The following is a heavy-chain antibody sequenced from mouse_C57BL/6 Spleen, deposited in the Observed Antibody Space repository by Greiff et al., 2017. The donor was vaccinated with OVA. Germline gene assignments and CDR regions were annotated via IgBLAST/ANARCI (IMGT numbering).Heavy chain of an antibody. CDR2: IDPETGGT. V-gene: IGHV1-15*01. Sequence: VQLVESGAELVRPGASVTLSCKASGYTFTDYEMHWVKQTPVHGLEWIGAIDPETGGTAYNQKFKGKAILTADKSSSTAYMELRSLTSEDSAVYYCTRERLSLFAYWGRGTLVTVSA. D-gene: IGHD3-2*02. J-gene: IGHJ3*01. CDR3: TRERLSLFAY. CDR1: GYTFTDYE.